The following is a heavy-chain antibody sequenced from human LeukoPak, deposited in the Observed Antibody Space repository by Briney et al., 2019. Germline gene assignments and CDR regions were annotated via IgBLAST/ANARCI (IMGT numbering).Heavy chain of an antibody. V-gene: IGHV3-43*02. CDR1: GFTFDDYA. J-gene: IGHJ4*02. CDR2: ITSDGGT. CDR3: AKDRSRVFDY. D-gene: IGHD6-6*01. Sequence: QPGGSLRLSCAASGFTFDDYAMHWVRQAPGKGLDWVSLITSDGGTNYADSVRGRFTISRDNSKNSLYLQMNSLRTEDTALYYCAKDRSRVFDYWGEGTLVTVSS.